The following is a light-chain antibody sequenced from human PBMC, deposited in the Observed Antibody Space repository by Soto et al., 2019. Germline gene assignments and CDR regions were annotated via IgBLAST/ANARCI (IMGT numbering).Light chain of an antibody. CDR2: EVS. CDR3: SSYTSSTTYL. Sequence: QSVLTQPASVSGSPGQSITISCAGTSSDIGGYNYVSWYQQHPGKAPKVMIYEVSNRPSGVSNRFSGSKSGNTASLTISGLQAQDVADYYCSSYTSSTTYLFGNGTKVTVL. CDR1: SSDIGGYNY. J-gene: IGLJ1*01. V-gene: IGLV2-14*01.